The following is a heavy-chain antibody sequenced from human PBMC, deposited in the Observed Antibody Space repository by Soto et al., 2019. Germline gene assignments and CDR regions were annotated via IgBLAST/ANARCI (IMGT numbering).Heavy chain of an antibody. CDR2: INHSGST. CDR1: GGSFSGYY. V-gene: IGHV4-34*01. CDR3: ASRPPVVVPATQVHWFDP. J-gene: IGHJ5*02. D-gene: IGHD2-21*02. Sequence: QVQLQQWGAGLLKPSETLSLTCAVYGGSFSGYYWSWIRQPPGKGLEWIGEINHSGSTNYNPSLKGRVTISVDXXKXQXXLKLSSVTAADTAVYYCASRPPVVVPATQVHWFDPWGQGTLVTVSS.